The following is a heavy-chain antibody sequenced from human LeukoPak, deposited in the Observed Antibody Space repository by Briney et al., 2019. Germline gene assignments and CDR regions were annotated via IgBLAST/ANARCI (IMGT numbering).Heavy chain of an antibody. Sequence: QPGGSLRPSCAASGFTVSSNYMSWVRQAPGKGLEWVSVIYSGGSTYYADSVKGRFTISRDNSKNTLYLQMNSLRAEDTAVYYCARDLDCSGGSCYSYWGQGTLVTVSS. CDR3: ARDLDCSGGSCYSY. J-gene: IGHJ4*02. CDR1: GFTVSSNY. V-gene: IGHV3-66*02. CDR2: IYSGGST. D-gene: IGHD2-15*01.